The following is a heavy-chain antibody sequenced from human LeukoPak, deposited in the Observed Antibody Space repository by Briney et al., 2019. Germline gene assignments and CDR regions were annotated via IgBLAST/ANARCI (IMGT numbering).Heavy chain of an antibody. Sequence: SETLSLTCAVSGGSISSSNWWSWVRQPPGKGLEWIGEIYHSGSTNYNPSLKSQVTISVDKSKNQFSLKLSSVTAADTAVYYCARVTRYNSGYVNWGQGTLVTVSS. V-gene: IGHV4-4*02. CDR3: ARVTRYNSGYVN. D-gene: IGHD5-12*01. J-gene: IGHJ4*02. CDR1: GGSISSSNW. CDR2: IYHSGST.